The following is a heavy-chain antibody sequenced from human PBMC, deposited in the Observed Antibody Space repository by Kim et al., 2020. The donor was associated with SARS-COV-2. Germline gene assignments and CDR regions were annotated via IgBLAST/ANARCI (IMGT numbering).Heavy chain of an antibody. J-gene: IGHJ6*02. CDR3: AKDSTSSAGVPKLAYYYYYGMDV. D-gene: IGHD3-3*01. CDR1: GFTFSSYG. Sequence: GGSLRLSCAASGFTFSSYGMHWVRQAPGKGLEWVAVISYDGSNKYYADSVKGRFTISRDNSKNTLYLQMNSLRAEDTAVYYCAKDSTSSAGVPKLAYYYYYGMDVWGQGTTVTVSS. V-gene: IGHV3-30*18. CDR2: ISYDGSNK.